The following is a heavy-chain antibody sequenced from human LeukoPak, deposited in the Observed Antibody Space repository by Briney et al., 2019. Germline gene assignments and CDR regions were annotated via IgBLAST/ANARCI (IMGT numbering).Heavy chain of an antibody. J-gene: IGHJ4*02. V-gene: IGHV4-61*08. Sequence: SETLSLTCAVSGGSISSDDSSWNWIRQPPGKGLECIGDIYYSGSTNYNPSLKSRVTISVDTSKNQFSLKLSSVTAADTAVYYCARVVTGRLDYWGQGTLVTVSS. D-gene: IGHD7-27*01. CDR3: ARVVTGRLDY. CDR2: IYYSGST. CDR1: GGSISSDDSS.